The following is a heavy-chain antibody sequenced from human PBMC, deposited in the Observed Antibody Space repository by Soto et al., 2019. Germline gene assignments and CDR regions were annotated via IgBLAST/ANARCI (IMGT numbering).Heavy chain of an antibody. Sequence: VGSLRLSCASSGFTFSTYWMNCVRHTPGKWLEWVANIKQDGSEKYYVDSVKGRFTISRDNAKNSLYLQMNSLRAEDTAVYYCARGPEIGRYPFPGLHYLGQGTLVNLSS. V-gene: IGHV3-7*01. CDR2: IKQDGSEK. CDR3: ARGPEIGRYPFPGLHY. J-gene: IGHJ4*02. D-gene: IGHD1-26*01. CDR1: GFTFSTYW.